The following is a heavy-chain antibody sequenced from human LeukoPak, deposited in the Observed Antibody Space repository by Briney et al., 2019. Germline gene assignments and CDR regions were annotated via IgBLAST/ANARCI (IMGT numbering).Heavy chain of an antibody. CDR2: ISGSGGST. Sequence: PGGSLRLSCAASGFTFSSYAMSWVRQAPGKGLEWVSAISGSGGSTYYADSVKGRFTISRDNAKNSLYLQMNSLRAEDTAVYYCARDLTYFWSGYYHYFDYWGQGTLVTVSS. V-gene: IGHV3-23*01. CDR3: ARDLTYFWSGYYHYFDY. CDR1: GFTFSSYA. J-gene: IGHJ4*02. D-gene: IGHD3-3*01.